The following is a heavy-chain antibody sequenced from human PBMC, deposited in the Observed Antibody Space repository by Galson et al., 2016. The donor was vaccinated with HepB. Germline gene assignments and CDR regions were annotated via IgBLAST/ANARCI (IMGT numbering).Heavy chain of an antibody. J-gene: IGHJ3*02. CDR2: ISYDRSNK. D-gene: IGHD1-26*01. V-gene: IGHV3-30*03. CDR3: ARHVMGATFLFDM. Sequence: SLRLSCAASGFTFSSYGMHWVRQAPGKGLEWVAVISYDRSNKYYADSVKGRFTISRDNSKNTLYLQMKSLRAEDTAVYYCARHVMGATFLFDMWGQGTMVTVSS. CDR1: GFTFSSYG.